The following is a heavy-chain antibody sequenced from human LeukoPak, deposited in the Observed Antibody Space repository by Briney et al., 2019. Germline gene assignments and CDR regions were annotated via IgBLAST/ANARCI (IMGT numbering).Heavy chain of an antibody. CDR3: AKGVVVMPATRADY. V-gene: IGHV3-9*01. CDR2: ISWNSGSI. J-gene: IGHJ4*02. D-gene: IGHD2-15*01. Sequence: PGGSLRLSCAASGFTFDDYAMHWVRQAPGKGLEWVSGISWNSGSIGYADSVKGRFTISRDNSKNTLYLQMNSLRAEDTAVYYCAKGVVVMPATRADYWGQGTLVTVSS. CDR1: GFTFDDYA.